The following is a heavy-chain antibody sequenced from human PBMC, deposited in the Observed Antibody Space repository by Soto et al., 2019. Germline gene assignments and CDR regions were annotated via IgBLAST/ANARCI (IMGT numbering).Heavy chain of an antibody. CDR2: VYYRGRS. V-gene: IGHV4-39*01. CDR3: VSQRTTVPTQAYFDY. Sequence: SETLSLTCTVSGGSVTNSSYYWGWIRQSPGKGLEWIGSVYYRGRSYSKSSVKSRVTISVDTSKNRFSLSLNSVAASDTAVYFCVSQRTTVPTQAYFDYWGPGALVTVSS. J-gene: IGHJ4*02. D-gene: IGHD4-17*01. CDR1: GGSVTNSSYY.